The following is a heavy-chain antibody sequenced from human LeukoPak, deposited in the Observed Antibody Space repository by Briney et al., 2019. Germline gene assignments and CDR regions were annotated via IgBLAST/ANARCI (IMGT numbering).Heavy chain of an antibody. V-gene: IGHV3-9*01. J-gene: IGHJ5*01. D-gene: IGHD6-13*01. CDR2: ILWNSGDM. CDR1: AFTFSNYW. Sequence: GGSLRLSCAASAFTFSNYWMSWVRQAPGKGLEWVSGILWNSGDMGYADSVQGRFTISRDNAKNSLYLQMNSLRPEDTALYYCAKDSLAAAGWFDSWGQGTLVTVSS. CDR3: AKDSLAAAGWFDS.